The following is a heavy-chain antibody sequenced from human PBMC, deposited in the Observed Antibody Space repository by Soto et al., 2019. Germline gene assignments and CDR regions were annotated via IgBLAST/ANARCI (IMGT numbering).Heavy chain of an antibody. V-gene: IGHV3-23*01. J-gene: IGHJ4*02. CDR2: ISGNGNSA. CDR3: AKGKANTVFGVHTLFDY. CDR1: RGTFSSYA. Sequence: TGGSLRLSWAASRGTFSSYAISWVRQAPGKWLEWVSTISGNGNSAYYPDSGKGRFTVSRDNSRNILHLQMNGLRAEDTAVYYCAKGKANTVFGVHTLFDYSGQGTLVTVSS. D-gene: IGHD3-3*01.